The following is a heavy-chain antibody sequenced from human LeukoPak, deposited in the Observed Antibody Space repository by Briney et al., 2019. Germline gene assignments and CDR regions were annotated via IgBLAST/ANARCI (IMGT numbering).Heavy chain of an antibody. Sequence: GGSLRLSCPASGFSFSNYGMQWVRQAPGKGLEWVAVISHDGTVKHHADSVKGRFTISRDNSKNTLYLQMNSLRAEDTAVYYCAKDGGEMATISRFYYFDYWGQGTLVTVSS. D-gene: IGHD5-24*01. CDR3: AKDGGEMATISRFYYFDY. J-gene: IGHJ4*02. V-gene: IGHV3-30*18. CDR1: GFSFSNYG. CDR2: ISHDGTVK.